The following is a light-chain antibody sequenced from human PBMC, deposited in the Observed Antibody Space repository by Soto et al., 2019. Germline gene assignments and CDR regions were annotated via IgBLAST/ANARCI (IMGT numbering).Light chain of an antibody. CDR2: DAS. CDR1: QSISTW. CDR3: RQFNSYSTWT. J-gene: IGKJ1*01. V-gene: IGKV1-5*01. Sequence: DFQMTQSASTLSASVGDRVTITCRASQSISTWLAWYQQKPGKAPKRLIYDASSLVSGVPSRFSGSGSGTEFTLTISSLQPDDFATYYCRQFNSYSTWTFGQGTKVDI.